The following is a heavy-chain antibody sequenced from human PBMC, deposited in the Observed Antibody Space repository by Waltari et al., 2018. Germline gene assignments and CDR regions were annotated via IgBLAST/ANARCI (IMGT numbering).Heavy chain of an antibody. CDR2: ISGSGGST. J-gene: IGHJ5*02. V-gene: IGHV3-23*01. Sequence: EVQLLESGGGLVQPGGSLRLSCAASGFTFSSYAMSWVRQAPGKGLEWVSAISGSGGSTYYADSVKGRFTISRDNSKNTLYLQMNSLRAEDTAVYYCAKARGTIFGVVTGRFDPWGQGTLVTVSS. CDR1: GFTFSSYA. CDR3: AKARGTIFGVVTGRFDP. D-gene: IGHD3-3*01.